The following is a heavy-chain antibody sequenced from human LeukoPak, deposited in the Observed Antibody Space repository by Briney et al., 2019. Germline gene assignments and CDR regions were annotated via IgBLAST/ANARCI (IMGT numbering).Heavy chain of an antibody. V-gene: IGHV4-34*01. D-gene: IGHD2-2*01. CDR3: ARVVPAARGFDY. Sequence: PSETLSLTCAVYGGSFSGYYWSWIRQPPGKGLEWIGEINHSGSTNYNPSPKSRVTISVDTSKNQFSLKLSSVTAADTAVYYCARVVPAARGFDYWGQGTLVTVSS. CDR2: INHSGST. J-gene: IGHJ4*02. CDR1: GGSFSGYY.